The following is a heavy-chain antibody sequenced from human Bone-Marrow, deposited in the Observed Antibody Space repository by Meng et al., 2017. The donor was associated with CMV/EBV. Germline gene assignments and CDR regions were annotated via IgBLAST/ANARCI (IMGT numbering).Heavy chain of an antibody. V-gene: IGHV3-30-3*01. CDR1: GFTFSSYA. J-gene: IGHJ4*02. CDR3: ARDPSTGYFDY. D-gene: IGHD6-19*01. Sequence: QVQLGVSGAGVVQPVRSLGLSCAASGFTFSSYAMHWVRQAPGKGMEWVAVISYAGSNKYYADSVKGRFTISRDNSKNTLYLQMNSLRAEDTAVYYCARDPSTGYFDYWGQGTLVTVSS. CDR2: ISYAGSNK.